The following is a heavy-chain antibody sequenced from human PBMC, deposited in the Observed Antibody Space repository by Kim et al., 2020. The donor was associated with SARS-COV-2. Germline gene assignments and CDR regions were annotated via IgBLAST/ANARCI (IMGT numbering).Heavy chain of an antibody. D-gene: IGHD2-15*01. V-gene: IGHV1-69*13. CDR1: GGTFSTDS. J-gene: IGHJ4*02. CDR2: IIPLFRSA. CDR3: ARSTTDIRQPRD. Sequence: SVKVSCKASGGTFSTDSICWVRQAPGQGLEWMGQIIPLFRSANYARKFQGRVTITADESTSTVYMDVSSLRSDDTAVYFCARSTTDIRQPRDWGQGTLV.